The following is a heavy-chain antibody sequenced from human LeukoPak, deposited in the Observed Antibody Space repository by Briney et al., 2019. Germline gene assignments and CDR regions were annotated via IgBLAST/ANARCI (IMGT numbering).Heavy chain of an antibody. D-gene: IGHD3-22*01. J-gene: IGHJ4*02. V-gene: IGHV3-64D*09. CDR1: GFTFSSYA. Sequence: GGSLRLSCAASGFTFSSYAMSWVRQAPGKGLEYVSAISSNGGSTYYADSVKGRFTISRDNSKNTLYLQMSSLRAEDTAVYYCVKQTYYYDSSGYSWGQGTLVTVSS. CDR2: ISSNGGST. CDR3: VKQTYYYDSSGYS.